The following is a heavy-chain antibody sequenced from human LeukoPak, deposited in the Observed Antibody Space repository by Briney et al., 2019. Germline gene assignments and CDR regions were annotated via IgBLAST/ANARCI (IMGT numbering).Heavy chain of an antibody. V-gene: IGHV4-39*01. CDR2: IYYSGST. J-gene: IGHJ5*02. CDR1: GGSISSSSYY. Sequence: SETLSLTCTVSGGSISSSSYYWGWIRQPPGKGLEWIGSIYYSGSTYYNPSLKSRVTISVDTSKNQFSLKLSSVTAADTAVYYCARLGNWFDPWGQGTLVTVSS. CDR3: ARLGNWFDP.